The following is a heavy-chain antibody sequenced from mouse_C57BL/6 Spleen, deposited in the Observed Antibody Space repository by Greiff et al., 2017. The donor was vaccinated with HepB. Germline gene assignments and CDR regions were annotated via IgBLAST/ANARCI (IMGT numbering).Heavy chain of an antibody. Sequence: EVKLVESGGGLVKPGGSLKLSCAASGFTFSSYTMSWVRQTPEKRLEWVATISGGGGNTYYPDSVKGRFTISRDNAKNTLYLQMSSLRSEDTALYYCARKGNDYLDYWGQGTTLTVSS. CDR3: ARKGNDYLDY. J-gene: IGHJ2*01. D-gene: IGHD2-3*01. V-gene: IGHV5-9*01. CDR2: ISGGGGNT. CDR1: GFTFSSYT.